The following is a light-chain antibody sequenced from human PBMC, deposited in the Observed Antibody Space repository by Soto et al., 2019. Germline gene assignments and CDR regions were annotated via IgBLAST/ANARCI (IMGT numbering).Light chain of an antibody. V-gene: IGKV1-5*01. J-gene: IGKJ4*01. CDR3: QQYNSYMLT. CDR2: DAS. Sequence: DIQMTQSPFTLSASVGDRVTITCRASQSISSWLAWYQQKPGKAPKLXIYDASSLESGVPSRFSGSGSGTELTITISSLQPDDFETYYCQQYNSYMLTFGGGTKVDIK. CDR1: QSISSW.